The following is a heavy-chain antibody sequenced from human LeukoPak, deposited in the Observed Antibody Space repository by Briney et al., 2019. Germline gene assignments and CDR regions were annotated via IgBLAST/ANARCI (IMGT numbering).Heavy chain of an antibody. V-gene: IGHV3-66*01. J-gene: IGHJ4*02. CDR2: LSNTENS. D-gene: IGHD2-21*01. CDR1: GFSVRGSF. CDR3: ARAIGVVDCGTQTCYPYHFDK. Sequence: GGSLRLSCAAPGFSVRGSFMNWVRQAPGKGLEWVSLLSNTENSFYADSVKGRFTLSRDISNNTLYLHMHSLRGEDTAVYLCARAIGVVDCGTQTCYPYHFDKWGRGTLVTVSS.